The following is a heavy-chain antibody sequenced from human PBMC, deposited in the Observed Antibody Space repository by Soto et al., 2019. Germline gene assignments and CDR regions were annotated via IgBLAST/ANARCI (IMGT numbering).Heavy chain of an antibody. Sequence: QVQLVESGGGVVQPGRSLRLSCAASGFIFKHHAMHWVRQAAGKGLEWVAQIWYDGSHTYYTDSVKGRFTISRDNLKDMVDLQMDSLRAEDTAVYYCARDGQQLAPYAMDVWGQGTTVTVSS. J-gene: IGHJ6*02. CDR2: IWYDGSHT. V-gene: IGHV3-33*01. D-gene: IGHD1-1*01. CDR3: ARDGQQLAPYAMDV. CDR1: GFIFKHHA.